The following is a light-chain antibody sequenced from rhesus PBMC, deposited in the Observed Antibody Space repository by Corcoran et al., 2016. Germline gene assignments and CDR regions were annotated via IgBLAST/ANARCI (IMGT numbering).Light chain of an antibody. Sequence: DIQMTQSPSSLSASVGDKVTITCRASQGISNALAWYQQKPGKAPKLLIYAASTLQSGVPSRFSGSGSVTDFTLTISSLQPEDFAVYYCQQRKSYPLTFGGGTKVEIK. CDR2: AAS. V-gene: IGKV1-33*01. J-gene: IGKJ4*01. CDR3: QQRKSYPLT. CDR1: QGISNA.